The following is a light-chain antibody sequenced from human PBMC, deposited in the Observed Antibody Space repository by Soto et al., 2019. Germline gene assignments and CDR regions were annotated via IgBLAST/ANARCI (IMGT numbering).Light chain of an antibody. CDR2: EVT. J-gene: IGLJ1*01. V-gene: IGLV2-14*01. CDR1: SNDVGGYDY. CDR3: SSYRDSSTPYV. Sequence: QSVLTQPASVSGSPGQSITISCTGTSNDVGGYDYVSWYQQHPGKAPKLIIFEVTHRPSGVSSRFSGSRSDNTASLTISGLQPEDEADYYCSSYRDSSTPYVFGTGTKVTVL.